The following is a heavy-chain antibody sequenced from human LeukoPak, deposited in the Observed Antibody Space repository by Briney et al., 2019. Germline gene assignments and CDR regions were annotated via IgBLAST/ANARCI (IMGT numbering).Heavy chain of an antibody. V-gene: IGHV3-23*01. D-gene: IGHD6-13*01. CDR2: ISDVSDGVSST. Sequence: PGGSLRLSCAASGFSFSSYAMSWVRQAPGKGLEWVSSISDVSDGVSSTFYADSVQGRFTISRDNSKNTLYLYMNSLRAEDTAVYYCAKDWYSSSWYGGYYYYYMDVWGKGTTVTVSS. J-gene: IGHJ6*03. CDR3: AKDWYSSSWYGGYYYYYMDV. CDR1: GFSFSSYA.